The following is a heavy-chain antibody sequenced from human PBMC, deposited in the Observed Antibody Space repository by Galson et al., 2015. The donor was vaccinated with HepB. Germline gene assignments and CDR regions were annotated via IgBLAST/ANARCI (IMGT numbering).Heavy chain of an antibody. CDR3: AREHYYDSTLALDY. CDR2: IKQDGSEK. CDR1: GFTFSSYW. D-gene: IGHD3-22*01. Sequence: SLRLSCAASGFTFSSYWMSWVRQAPGKGLEWVANIKQDGSEKYYVDSVKGRFTISRDNAKNSLYLQMNSLRAEDTAVYYCAREHYYDSTLALDYWGQGTLVTVSS. J-gene: IGHJ4*02. V-gene: IGHV3-7*03.